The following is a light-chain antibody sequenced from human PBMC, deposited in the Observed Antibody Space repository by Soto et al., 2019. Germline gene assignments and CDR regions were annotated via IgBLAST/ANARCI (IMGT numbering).Light chain of an antibody. J-gene: IGLJ1*01. CDR3: CSYAGSYTYV. CDR2: DVS. CDR1: SSDVGAYNY. V-gene: IGLV2-11*01. Sequence: QSVLTQPRSVSGSPGQSVTISCTGTSSDVGAYNYVSWYQQHPGKAPKLMIYDVSKWPSGVPDRFSGSKSGNTASLTISGLQAEDEADYYCCSYAGSYTYVFGTGTKLTVL.